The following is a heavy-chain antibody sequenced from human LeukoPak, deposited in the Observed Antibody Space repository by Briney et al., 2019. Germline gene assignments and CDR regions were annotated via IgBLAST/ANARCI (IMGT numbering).Heavy chain of an antibody. CDR3: AKTRSSGYLNFAFDI. CDR1: GFTFDDYA. D-gene: IGHD3-10*01. J-gene: IGHJ3*02. CDR2: ISWNSGTI. V-gene: IGHV3-9*03. Sequence: GGSLRLSCAASGFTFDDYAMHWVRQAPGKGLEWVSGISWNSGTIGYADSVKGRFTISRDNAKTSLFLQMNSLRAEDMALYFCAKTRSSGYLNFAFDIWGQGTMVTVSS.